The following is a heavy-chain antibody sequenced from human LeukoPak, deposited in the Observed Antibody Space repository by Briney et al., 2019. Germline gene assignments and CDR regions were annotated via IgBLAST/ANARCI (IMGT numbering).Heavy chain of an antibody. CDR1: GFTFSDYY. V-gene: IGHV3-11*03. Sequence: GGSLRLSCAASGFTFSDYYMSWIRQAPGKGLEWVSYISGISSHTDFADSVKGRFTISRDNAKNLPYLQLSSLRAEDTAVYYCARLLGDCSTTRCYSGYGMDVWGQGTTVIVSS. CDR3: ARLLGDCSTTRCYSGYGMDV. CDR2: ISGISSHT. J-gene: IGHJ6*02. D-gene: IGHD2-2*01.